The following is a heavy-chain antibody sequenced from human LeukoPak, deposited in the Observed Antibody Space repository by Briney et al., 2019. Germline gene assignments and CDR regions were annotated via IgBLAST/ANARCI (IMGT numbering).Heavy chain of an antibody. Sequence: PSQTLSLTCTVSGGSISSGGYYWSWIRQHPGRGLEWIGYIYYSGSTYYNPSLKSRVTISVDTSKNQFSLKLSSVTAADTAVYYCARGPTVVTPLGFDYWGQGTLVTVSS. CDR1: GGSISSGGYY. D-gene: IGHD4-23*01. CDR3: ARGPTVVTPLGFDY. J-gene: IGHJ4*02. V-gene: IGHV4-31*03. CDR2: IYYSGST.